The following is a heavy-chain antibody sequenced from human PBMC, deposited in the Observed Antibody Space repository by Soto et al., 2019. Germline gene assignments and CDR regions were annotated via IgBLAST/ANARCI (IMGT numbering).Heavy chain of an antibody. Sequence: PSETLSLTCAVYGGSFSGYDWSWIRQPPGRGLEWIGEINHSGSTNYNPSLKSRVTISVDTSKNQFSLKLSSVTAADTAVYYCASSSTNYDIVFDYWGQGTLVTVSS. CDR1: GGSFSGYD. CDR3: ASSSTNYDIVFDY. J-gene: IGHJ4*02. V-gene: IGHV4-34*01. D-gene: IGHD3-9*01. CDR2: INHSGST.